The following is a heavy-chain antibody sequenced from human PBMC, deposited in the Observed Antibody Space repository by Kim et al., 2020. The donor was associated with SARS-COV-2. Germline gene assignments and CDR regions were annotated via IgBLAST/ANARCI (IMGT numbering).Heavy chain of an antibody. V-gene: IGHV1-46*01. Sequence: STSYEQKFQGRVTMTRDTSTSTVYMELSSLRSEDTAVYYCARDDSGSYDYWGQGTLVTVSS. CDR2: ST. J-gene: IGHJ4*02. D-gene: IGHD1-26*01. CDR3: ARDDSGSYDY.